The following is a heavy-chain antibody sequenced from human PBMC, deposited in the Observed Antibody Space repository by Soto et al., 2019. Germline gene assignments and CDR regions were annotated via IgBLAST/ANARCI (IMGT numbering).Heavy chain of an antibody. J-gene: IGHJ5*02. Sequence: SGPTLVNPTQTLTLTCTFSGFSLSTSGVGVGWIRQAPGKGLEWIGSIYYSGSTYYNPSLKSRVTISVDTSKNQFSLKLSSVTAADTAVYYCARHQHDILTGYLNWFDPWGQGTLVTVSS. CDR3: ARHQHDILTGYLNWFDP. V-gene: IGHV4-39*01. D-gene: IGHD3-9*01. CDR2: IYYSGST. CDR1: GFSLSTSGVG.